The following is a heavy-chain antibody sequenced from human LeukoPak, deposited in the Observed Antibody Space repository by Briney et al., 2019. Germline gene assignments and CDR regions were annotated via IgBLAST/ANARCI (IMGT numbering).Heavy chain of an antibody. CDR2: IWCDGSNK. CDR3: ARDRGAAGTSNDY. CDR1: GFTFSNYG. Sequence: GGSLRLSCAASGFTFSNYGMHWVRQAPGKGLEWVAVIWCDGSNKYYADSVKGRFTISRDNSKNTLYLQMNSLRAEDTAVYYCARDRGAAGTSNDYWGQGSLVTVSS. D-gene: IGHD6-13*01. V-gene: IGHV3-33*01. J-gene: IGHJ4*02.